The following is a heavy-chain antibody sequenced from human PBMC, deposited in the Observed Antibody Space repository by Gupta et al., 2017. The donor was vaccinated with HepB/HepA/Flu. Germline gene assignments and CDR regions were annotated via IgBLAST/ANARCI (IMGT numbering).Heavy chain of an antibody. J-gene: IGHJ6*02. D-gene: IGHD3-10*01. Sequence: QVQLVQSGAEVKKPGASVKVSCKASGYTFTSYYMHWVRQAPGQGLEWMGIINPSGGSTSYAQKFQGRVTMTRDTSTSTVYMELSSLRSEDTAVYYCARDRGGPTDYYYGMDVWGQGTTVTVSS. V-gene: IGHV1-46*01. CDR1: GYTFTSYY. CDR2: INPSGGST. CDR3: ARDRGGPTDYYYGMDV.